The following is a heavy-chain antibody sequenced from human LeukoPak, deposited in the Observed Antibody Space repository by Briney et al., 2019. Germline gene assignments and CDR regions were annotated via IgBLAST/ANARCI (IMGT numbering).Heavy chain of an antibody. CDR3: ARQRPLASAGTALPFNG. CDR2: VYYNGST. V-gene: IGHV4-39*01. J-gene: IGHJ4*02. D-gene: IGHD6-13*01. Sequence: SETLSLTCTVSSGSISSSSFYWGWIRQPPGKGLEWIGSVYYNGSTYYNPSLKSRVTISVDTSMNQFSLKLSSVTAADTAVYYCARQRPLASAGTALPFNGWGQGTLVTVSS. CDR1: SGSISSSSFY.